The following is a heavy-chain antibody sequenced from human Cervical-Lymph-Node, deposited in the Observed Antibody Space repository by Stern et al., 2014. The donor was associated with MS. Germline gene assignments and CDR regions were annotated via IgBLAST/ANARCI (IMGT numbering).Heavy chain of an antibody. Sequence: LQLVESGPGLVKPSETLSLTCAVSGGSLSSRYWGWIRQPPGKGLEWIGLISHRGATQYNPSLHSRVTISLDPSQHQFSLKGTSVTAADTAGYYCARLSTAVDVWGQGTLVTVSS. J-gene: IGHJ4*02. V-gene: IGHV4-59*08. CDR3: ARLSTAVDV. CDR1: GGSLSSRY. CDR2: ISHRGAT.